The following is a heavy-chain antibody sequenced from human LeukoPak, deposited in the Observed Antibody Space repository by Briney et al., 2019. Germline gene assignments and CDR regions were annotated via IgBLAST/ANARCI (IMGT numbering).Heavy chain of an antibody. V-gene: IGHV3-23*05. CDR2: IYNSGSEI. Sequence: GGSLRLSCAASGFSFSTYSMTWVRQRPGKGLEWVSSIYNSGSEIFYADSVRGRFTISRDNSKNTVYLQLDSLRGEDTAVYYCAKDLVSGDWYWRGFDSWGQGTLVTVSS. CDR1: GFSFSTYS. J-gene: IGHJ4*02. D-gene: IGHD6-19*01. CDR3: AKDLVSGDWYWRGFDS.